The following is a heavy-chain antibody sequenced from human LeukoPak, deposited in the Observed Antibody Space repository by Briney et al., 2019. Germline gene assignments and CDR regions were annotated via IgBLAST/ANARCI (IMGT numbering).Heavy chain of an antibody. V-gene: IGHV3-15*01. CDR3: STVPEGYCTSATCYSYFDY. CDR1: GFTFSNAW. D-gene: IGHD2-2*02. J-gene: IGHJ4*02. Sequence: AGGSLRLSCAASGFTFSNAWMSWVRKAPGKGLEWVGRIKSKTDGGTPDYTAPVKGRFTISRDDSENTLYLQMNSLKTEDTAVYYCSTVPEGYCTSATCYSYFDYWGQGALVTVSS. CDR2: IKSKTDGGTP.